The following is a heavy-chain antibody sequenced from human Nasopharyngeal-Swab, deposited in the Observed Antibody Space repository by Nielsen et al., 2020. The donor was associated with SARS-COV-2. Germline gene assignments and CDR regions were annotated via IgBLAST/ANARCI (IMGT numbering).Heavy chain of an antibody. CDR1: GFTVSNNY. V-gene: IGHV3-53*01. Sequence: GESPKISCAASGFTVSNNYMSWVRQAPGKGLEWVSVIYSGGNTDYADSVKGRFTISRDNSKNTLDLQMNSLRAEDTAVYYCARQVGHYDSSGYWRGDDAFDVWGQGTMVTVSS. CDR3: ARQVGHYDSSGYWRGDDAFDV. D-gene: IGHD3-22*01. J-gene: IGHJ3*01. CDR2: IYSGGNT.